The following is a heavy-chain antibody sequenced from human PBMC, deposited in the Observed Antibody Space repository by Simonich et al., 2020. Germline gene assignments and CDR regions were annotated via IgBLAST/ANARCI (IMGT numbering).Heavy chain of an antibody. CDR2: INTNSGGT. CDR3: ARVTGIYYYYGMDV. D-gene: IGHD3-10*01. V-gene: IGHV1-2*06. CDR1: GYTFTGYY. Sequence: GAEVKKPGASVKVSCKASGYTFTGYYMHWVGQAPGQGLEWIGRINTNSGGTNYAQKFQGSVTRTRDTYISKGYMELSRLRSDDTAVYYCARVTGIYYYYGMDVWGQGTTVTVSS. J-gene: IGHJ6*02.